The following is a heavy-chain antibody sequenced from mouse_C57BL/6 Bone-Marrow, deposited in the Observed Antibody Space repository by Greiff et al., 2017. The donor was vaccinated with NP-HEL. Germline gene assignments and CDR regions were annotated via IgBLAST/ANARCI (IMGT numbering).Heavy chain of an antibody. CDR1: GYSFTGYY. J-gene: IGHJ2*01. CDR2: IYPYNGVS. Sequence: VQLKQSGPELVKPGASVKISCKASGYSFTGYYMHWVKQSHGNILDWIGYIYPYNGVSSYQKFKGKATLTVDKSSSTAYMELRSLTSEDSAVYYCARGGPIYYGNYLDYWGQGTTLTVSS. CDR3: ARGGPIYYGNYLDY. V-gene: IGHV1-31*01. D-gene: IGHD2-1*01.